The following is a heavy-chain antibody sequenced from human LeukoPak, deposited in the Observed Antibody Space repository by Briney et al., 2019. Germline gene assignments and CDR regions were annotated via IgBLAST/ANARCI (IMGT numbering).Heavy chain of an antibody. J-gene: IGHJ6*02. Sequence: PSETLSLTCTVSGGSISSYYWSWIRQPAGKGLEWIGRIYTSGSTNYDPSLKSRVTMSVDTSKNQFSLKLSSVTAADTAVYYCAKSTGTTHYYGMDVWGQGTTVTVSS. CDR3: AKSTGTTHYYGMDV. D-gene: IGHD1-7*01. CDR1: GGSISSYY. V-gene: IGHV4-4*07. CDR2: IYTSGST.